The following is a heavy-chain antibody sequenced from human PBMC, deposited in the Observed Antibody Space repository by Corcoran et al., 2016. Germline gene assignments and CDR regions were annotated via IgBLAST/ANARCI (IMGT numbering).Heavy chain of an antibody. V-gene: IGHV2-26*01. CDR2: IFSNDEK. CDR3: ARISRGRRGYSYGRMLVDY. Sequence: QVTLKESGPVLVKPTETLTLTCTVSGFSLSNARMGVSWIRQPPGKALEWLAHIFSNDEKSYSTSLKSRLTISKDTSKSQVVLTMTNMDPVDTATYYCARISRGRRGYSYGRMLVDYWGQGTLVTVSS. CDR1: GFSLSNARMG. J-gene: IGHJ4*02. D-gene: IGHD5-18*01.